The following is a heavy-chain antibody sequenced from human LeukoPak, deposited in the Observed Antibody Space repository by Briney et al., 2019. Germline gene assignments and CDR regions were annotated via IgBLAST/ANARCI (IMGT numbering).Heavy chain of an antibody. CDR3: ARQRADYYYYYMDV. Sequence: SETLSLTCIVSGCSISGTNSYWAWIRQPAGKGLDWIGSIYFSGSTFYKSSLESRLNMSVDMSKNQFSLKVRSVTAADTAVYYCARQRADYYYYYMDVWGKGTTVTVSS. CDR2: IYFSGST. CDR1: GCSISGTNSY. V-gene: IGHV4-39*01. J-gene: IGHJ6*03.